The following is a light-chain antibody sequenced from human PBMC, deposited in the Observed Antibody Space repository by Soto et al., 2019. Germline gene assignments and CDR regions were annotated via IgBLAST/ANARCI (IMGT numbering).Light chain of an antibody. J-gene: IGLJ1*01. Sequence: QSALTQPASVSGSPGQSITISCTGTNSDVGGYNYVSWYQQHTAKAPKLLIYEGTQRPSGVSSRFSGSKSGNTASLTISGLQAEDEADYYCCSYASSSSYVFGTGTKLTVL. V-gene: IGLV2-23*01. CDR2: EGT. CDR1: NSDVGGYNY. CDR3: CSYASSSSYV.